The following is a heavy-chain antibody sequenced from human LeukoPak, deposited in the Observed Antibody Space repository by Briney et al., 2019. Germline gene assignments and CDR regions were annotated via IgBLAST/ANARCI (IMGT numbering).Heavy chain of an antibody. CDR1: GYSISSGYY. D-gene: IGHD3-22*01. Sequence: PSETLSLTCTVSGYSISSGYYWGWIRPPPGRGLEWIGYIHYTGSTNYKSSLKSRVTISVDKSKNQFSLKLRSVTAADTAVYYCARSSESYDSSGYYSYYFDNWGQGTLVTVSS. V-gene: IGHV4-61*05. CDR2: IHYTGST. CDR3: ARSSESYDSSGYYSYYFDN. J-gene: IGHJ4*02.